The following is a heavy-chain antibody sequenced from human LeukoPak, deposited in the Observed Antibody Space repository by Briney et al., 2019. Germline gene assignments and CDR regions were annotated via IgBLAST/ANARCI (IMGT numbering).Heavy chain of an antibody. CDR3: AKDLTATTDRITMIVVIDAFDI. J-gene: IGHJ3*02. Sequence: GGSLRLSCAASGFIFSNCAMSWVRQAPGKGLEWVSAISGSGGTAHYADSVNGRFTISRDKSKNTLYLQMSSLRAEDTALYYCAKDLTATTDRITMIVVIDAFDIWGQGTMVTVSS. CDR1: GFIFSNCA. CDR2: ISGSGGTA. V-gene: IGHV3-23*01. D-gene: IGHD3-22*01.